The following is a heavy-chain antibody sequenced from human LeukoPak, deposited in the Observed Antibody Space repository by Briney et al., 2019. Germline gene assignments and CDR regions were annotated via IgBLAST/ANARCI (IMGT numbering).Heavy chain of an antibody. D-gene: IGHD3-22*01. Sequence: GGSLRLSCAASGFTFSSSVMNWVRQGPGKGLEWISYISSSGSTIYYADSVKGRFTISRDNAKNSLYLQMNSLRAEDTAVYYCARDYYYDSSGYHYWGQGTLVTVSS. J-gene: IGHJ4*02. CDR1: GFTFSSSV. CDR2: ISSSGSTI. V-gene: IGHV3-48*03. CDR3: ARDYYYDSSGYHY.